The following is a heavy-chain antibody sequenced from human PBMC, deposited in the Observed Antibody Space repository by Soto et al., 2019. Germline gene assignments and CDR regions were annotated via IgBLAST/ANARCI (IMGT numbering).Heavy chain of an antibody. D-gene: IGHD3-10*01. CDR3: ATGSLYYYGSGGMWDS. Sequence: QVRLQESGPGLVKPSGTLSLTCLVSGGSMSSPNWWSWVRQAPGKGLEWIAERHHSGATNYNPSLKSRVIISIDKSKNQFSLNLSSVTAADTAVYYCATGSLYYYGSGGMWDSWGRGALVTVSS. J-gene: IGHJ4*02. CDR1: GGSMSSPNW. CDR2: RHHSGAT. V-gene: IGHV4-4*02.